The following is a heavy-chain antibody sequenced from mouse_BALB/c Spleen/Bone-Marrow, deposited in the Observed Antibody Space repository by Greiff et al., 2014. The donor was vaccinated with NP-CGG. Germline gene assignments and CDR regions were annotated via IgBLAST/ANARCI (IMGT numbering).Heavy chain of an antibody. Sequence: QVQLQQSGAELVRPGTAVNVSCKASGYAFTNYLIEWVKQRPGQGLEWIGVINPGSGGANYNEKFKGKATLTADKSSSTAYMQLSSLTSDDSAVYFGARFGRYYFDYWGQGTTLTVSS. CDR2: INPGSGGA. J-gene: IGHJ2*01. CDR1: GYAFTNYL. V-gene: IGHV1-54*01. CDR3: ARFGRYYFDY.